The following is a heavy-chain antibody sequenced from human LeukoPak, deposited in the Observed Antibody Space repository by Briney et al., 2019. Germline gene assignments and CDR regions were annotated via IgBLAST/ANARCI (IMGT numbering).Heavy chain of an antibody. CDR3: ARDSLPRSRLITIFGVVNPYNWFDP. D-gene: IGHD3-3*01. V-gene: IGHV3-7*01. Sequence: GGSLRLSCAASGFIFSSYWMSWVRQAPGKRPEWVANIKYDGSEKYSVDSVKGRFTISRDNAKNSLYLQMNSLRAEDTAVYYCARDSLPRSRLITIFGVVNPYNWFDPWGQGTLVTVSS. CDR1: GFIFSSYW. CDR2: IKYDGSEK. J-gene: IGHJ5*02.